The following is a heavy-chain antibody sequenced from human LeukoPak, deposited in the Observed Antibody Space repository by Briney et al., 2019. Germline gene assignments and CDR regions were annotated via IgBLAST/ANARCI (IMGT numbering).Heavy chain of an antibody. CDR3: ARVGDYYDSEGLDY. D-gene: IGHD3-22*01. CDR2: IYSGGST. J-gene: IGHJ4*02. CDR1: GFTVSSNY. Sequence: GGSLRLSCAASGFTVSSNYMSWVRQAPGEGLEWVSVIYSGGSTYYADSVKGRFAISRDNSKNTLYLQMNSLRAEDTAVYYCARVGDYYDSEGLDYWGQGTLVTVSS. V-gene: IGHV3-53*01.